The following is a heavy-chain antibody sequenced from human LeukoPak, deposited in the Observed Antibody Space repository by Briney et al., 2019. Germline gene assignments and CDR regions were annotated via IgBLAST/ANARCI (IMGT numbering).Heavy chain of an antibody. CDR1: GGSISSSSYY. CDR3: ASYYGSGNDAFDI. D-gene: IGHD3-10*01. CDR2: IYYSGST. V-gene: IGHV4-39*01. J-gene: IGHJ3*02. Sequence: SETLSLTCTVSGGSISSSSYYWGWIRQPPGKGLEWIGSIYYSGSTYYNPSLKSRVTISVDTSKNQFSLKLSSVTAADTAVYYCASYYGSGNDAFDIWGQGTMVTVSS.